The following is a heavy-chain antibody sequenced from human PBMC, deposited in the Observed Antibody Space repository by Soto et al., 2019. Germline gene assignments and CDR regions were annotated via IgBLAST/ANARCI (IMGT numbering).Heavy chain of an antibody. CDR3: GRVLVPAASYHYYGQAV. CDR1: GSTFSSYA. J-gene: IGHJ6*02. Sequence: SSVKVSWKASGSTFSSYAISWVRQAPGQGLECMGGIIPIFGTANYAQKFQGRVTITADESTSTAYMELSSLRSEDTAVYYCGRVLVPAASYHYYGQAVWAQGTTDPVSS. CDR2: IIPIFGTA. D-gene: IGHD2-2*01. V-gene: IGHV1-69*13.